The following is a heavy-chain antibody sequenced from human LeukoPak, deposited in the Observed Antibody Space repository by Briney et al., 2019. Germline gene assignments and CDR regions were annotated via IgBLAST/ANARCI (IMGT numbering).Heavy chain of an antibody. CDR1: GYTFTDYY. J-gene: IGHJ6*03. D-gene: IGHD3-3*01. CDR2: IYPNSGGT. V-gene: IGHV1-2*02. Sequence: ASVKVSCKASGYTFTDYYMHWVRQAPGQGLEWMGWIYPNSGGTNYAQKFQGRVTMTRDTSISTAYMELSRLRSDDTAVYYCASGGPYDSTYYHYMDVWGRGTTVTSSS. CDR3: ASGGPYDSTYYHYMDV.